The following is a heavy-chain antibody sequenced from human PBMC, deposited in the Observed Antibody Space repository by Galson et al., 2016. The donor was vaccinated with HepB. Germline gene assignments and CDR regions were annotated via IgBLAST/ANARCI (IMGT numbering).Heavy chain of an antibody. CDR2: ISRNSLTT. D-gene: IGHD5-18*01. CDR3: ATALGIHDYYGMDV. V-gene: IGHV3-48*02. CDR1: GFTFSSYS. J-gene: IGHJ6*02. Sequence: LRLSCAASGFTFSSYSMNWVRQAPGKGLEWVSYISRNSLTTHYADSVKGRFTISRDNAKNSLYLQMNSLRDEDTAVYYCATALGIHDYYGMDVWGQGTTVTVSS.